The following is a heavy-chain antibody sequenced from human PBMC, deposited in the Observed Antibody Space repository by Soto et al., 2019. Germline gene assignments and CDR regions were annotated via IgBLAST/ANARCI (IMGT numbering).Heavy chain of an antibody. D-gene: IGHD2-21*02. J-gene: IGHJ5*02. V-gene: IGHV3-23*01. Sequence: QLLESGGGFIQPGVSPRVSCAASGFNFGIYAMSWVRQAPGRRLEWLSSISDLGDRVYYADSVKGRFTVSRDNSKNTLYLQMDSLRAEDTAVYHCARYSRCGGDCPQDLWGRRTLVTVSS. CDR3: ARYSRCGGDCPQDL. CDR2: ISDLGDRV. CDR1: GFNFGIYA.